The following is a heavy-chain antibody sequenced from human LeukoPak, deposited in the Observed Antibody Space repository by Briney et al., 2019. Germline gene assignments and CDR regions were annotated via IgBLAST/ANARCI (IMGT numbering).Heavy chain of an antibody. J-gene: IGHJ6*02. CDR2: INGDGSST. D-gene: IGHD5-24*01. CDR1: GFTFSSYW. Sequence: PSGGSLRLSCAASGFTFSSYWMHWVRQAPGKGLVWVSRINGDGSSTSYADSVKGRFTISRDNAKNTLYLQMNSLRAEDTAVYYCARDRGYVMDVWGQGTTVTVSS. CDR3: ARDRGYVMDV. V-gene: IGHV3-74*01.